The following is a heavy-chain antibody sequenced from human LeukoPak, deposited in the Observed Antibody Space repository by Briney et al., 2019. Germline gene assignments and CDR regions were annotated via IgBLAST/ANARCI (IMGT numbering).Heavy chain of an antibody. J-gene: IGHJ4*02. Sequence: GGSLRLSCAASGFTFTNYCMSWVRQAPGRGLEWVANIKQDGSQKYYVDSVKGRFTISRDNAKNSLFLQMNSLRAEDTAIYYCARGGDSWWLLSDYWGQGSLVTVSS. CDR1: GFTFTNYC. D-gene: IGHD5-12*01. V-gene: IGHV3-7*01. CDR2: IKQDGSQK. CDR3: ARGGDSWWLLSDY.